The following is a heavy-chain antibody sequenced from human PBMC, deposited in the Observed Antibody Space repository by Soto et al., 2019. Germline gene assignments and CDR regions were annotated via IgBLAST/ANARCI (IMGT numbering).Heavy chain of an antibody. D-gene: IGHD2-2*01. Sequence: QVQLVQSGAEVKKPGSSVKVSCKASGGTFSRYSITWVRQAPGHGLEWTGRIIPIFGIASYAQKFQGRVTITADESTSTAYMELSSLRSDDTAVYYCAREDSDRETGLVPAAIDGMDVWGQGTTVTVSS. V-gene: IGHV1-69*08. CDR1: GGTFSRYS. CDR2: IIPIFGIA. J-gene: IGHJ6*02. CDR3: AREDSDRETGLVPAAIDGMDV.